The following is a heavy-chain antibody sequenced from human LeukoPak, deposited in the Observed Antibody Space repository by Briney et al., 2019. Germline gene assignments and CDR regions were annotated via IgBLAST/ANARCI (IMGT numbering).Heavy chain of an antibody. D-gene: IGHD3-10*01. Sequence: ASVKVSCKASGYTFTSYGISWVRQAPGQGLEWMGWISAYNGNTNYAQKLQGRVTMTTDTSTSTAYMELRSLRSDDTAVCYCARTVATCITMVRGVISVCWFDPWGQGTLVTVSS. CDR1: GYTFTSYG. CDR2: ISAYNGNT. J-gene: IGHJ5*02. V-gene: IGHV1-18*01. CDR3: ARTVATCITMVRGVISVCWFDP.